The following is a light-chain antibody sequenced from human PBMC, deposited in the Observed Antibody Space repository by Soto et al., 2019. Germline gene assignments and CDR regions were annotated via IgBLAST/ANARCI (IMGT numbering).Light chain of an antibody. Sequence: QSALTQPPSASGSPGQSVTISCTGTSSDVGAYKYVSWYQQYPGKAPNLMIYEVTKRPSGVPDRFSGSKSDNTASLTVSGFQVEDEADYCCASYGRNDIGVFGGGTQLTVL. CDR2: EVT. CDR1: SSDVGAYKY. CDR3: ASYGRNDIGV. J-gene: IGLJ3*02. V-gene: IGLV2-8*01.